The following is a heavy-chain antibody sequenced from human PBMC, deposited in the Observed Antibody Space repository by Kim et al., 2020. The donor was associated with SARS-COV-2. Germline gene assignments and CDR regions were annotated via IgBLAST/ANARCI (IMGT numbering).Heavy chain of an antibody. D-gene: IGHD7-27*01. Sequence: TRYSPSFQGQVTISADKSISTAYLQWSSLKASDTAMYYCARRGSGDPFDYWGQGTLVTVSS. CDR3: ARRGSGDPFDY. J-gene: IGHJ4*02. CDR2: T. V-gene: IGHV5-51*01.